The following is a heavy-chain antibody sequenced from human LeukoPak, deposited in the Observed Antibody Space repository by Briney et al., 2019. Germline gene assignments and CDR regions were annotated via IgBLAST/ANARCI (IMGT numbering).Heavy chain of an antibody. CDR3: AKDLSSSWYCNYFDC. CDR1: GFTFSSYA. V-gene: IGHV3-23*01. Sequence: GGSLRLSCAASGFTFSSYAMSWFRQAPGKGLEWVSGISGSGGNKYYAGSVKGRFTISRDNAKNKVYLQMNSLRAEDTAVYYCAKDLSSSWYCNYFDCWGQETLVTVSS. CDR2: ISGSGGNK. J-gene: IGHJ4*02. D-gene: IGHD6-13*01.